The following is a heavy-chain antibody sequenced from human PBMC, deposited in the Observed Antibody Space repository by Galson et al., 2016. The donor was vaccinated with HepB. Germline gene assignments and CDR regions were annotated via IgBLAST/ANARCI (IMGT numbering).Heavy chain of an antibody. V-gene: IGHV2-70*04. Sequence: PALVKPTQTLTLTCTFSGFSLTTSGMRVSWIRQPPGKAPEWLARIDWDDDKFYNKSLKTRLTISKDTSKNQVVLTMTNMDPVDTATYFCARMDRGGSNEGGCDSWGQGTVVTVSS. D-gene: IGHD6-19*01. CDR3: ARMDRGGSNEGGCDS. CDR1: GFSLTTSGMR. J-gene: IGHJ4*02. CDR2: IDWDDDK.